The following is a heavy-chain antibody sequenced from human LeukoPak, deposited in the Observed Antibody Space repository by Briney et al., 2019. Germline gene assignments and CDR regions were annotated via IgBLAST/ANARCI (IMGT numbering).Heavy chain of an antibody. CDR1: GFTFSSYA. J-gene: IGHJ6*02. CDR2: IKSDGSIT. CDR3: ARGRYYGMDV. V-gene: IGHV3-74*03. Sequence: PGGSLRLSCAASGFTFSSYAMSWVRQAPGKGLVWVSGIKSDGSITTYADSVKGRFTISRDNAENTLYLQMNSLRAEDTAVYYCARGRYYGMDVWGQGTTVTVSS.